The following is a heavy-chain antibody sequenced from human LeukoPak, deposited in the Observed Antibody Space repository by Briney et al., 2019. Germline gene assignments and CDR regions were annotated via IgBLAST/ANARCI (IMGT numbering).Heavy chain of an antibody. D-gene: IGHD3-10*01. J-gene: IGHJ5*02. CDR1: GFTFDDYA. V-gene: IGHV3-9*01. CDR3: AKASRYYYGSGSYNNWFDP. CDR2: ISWNSGSI. Sequence: GGSLRLSCAASGFTFDDYAMHWVRQAPGKGLEWVSGISWNSGSIGYADSVKGRFTISRDNAKNSLYLQMNSLRAEDTALYYCAKASRYYYGSGSYNNWFDPWGQGTLVTVSS.